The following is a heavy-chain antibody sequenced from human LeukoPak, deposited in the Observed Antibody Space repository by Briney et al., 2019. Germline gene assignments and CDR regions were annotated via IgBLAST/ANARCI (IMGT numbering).Heavy chain of an antibody. Sequence: PGGSLRLSCAASGFTFSSYAMSWVRQAPGKGLEWVSAISGSGGSTYYADSVKGRFTISRDNSKNTLYLQMNSLRAEDTAVYYCAKFFNSSFVVMTIPYYYYGMDVWGQGTTVTVSS. V-gene: IGHV3-23*01. CDR2: ISGSGGST. J-gene: IGHJ6*02. D-gene: IGHD3-22*01. CDR1: GFTFSSYA. CDR3: AKFFNSSFVVMTIPYYYYGMDV.